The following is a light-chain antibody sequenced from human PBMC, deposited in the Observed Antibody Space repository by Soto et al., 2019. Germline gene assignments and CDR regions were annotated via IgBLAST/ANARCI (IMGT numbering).Light chain of an antibody. CDR1: QCLKNY. Sequence: DIQMTQSPSSLSAAIGDRVTITCRASQCLKNYFNWYQHKPGAAPKVLIXGASNLESGVPSRFSGSVSGTDFTLTISSLQPEECATYYCQQSYSPITFGQGTRWIL. CDR2: GAS. V-gene: IGKV1-39*01. CDR3: QQSYSPIT. J-gene: IGKJ5*01.